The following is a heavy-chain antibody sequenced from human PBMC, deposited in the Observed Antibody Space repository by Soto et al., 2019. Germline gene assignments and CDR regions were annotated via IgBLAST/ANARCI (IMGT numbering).Heavy chain of an antibody. CDR3: ARQFDYDTSGYYYAY. V-gene: IGHV1-69*13. Sequence: SVKVSCKASGGTFSKNTISWVRQAPGQGLEWMGGIMPVFGRPDYAQKFQGRVTITADEYTRTAYMELSRLKSDDTAVYYCARQFDYDTSGYYYAYWGQGTQVTVSS. CDR1: GGTFSKNT. D-gene: IGHD3-22*01. CDR2: IMPVFGRP. J-gene: IGHJ4*02.